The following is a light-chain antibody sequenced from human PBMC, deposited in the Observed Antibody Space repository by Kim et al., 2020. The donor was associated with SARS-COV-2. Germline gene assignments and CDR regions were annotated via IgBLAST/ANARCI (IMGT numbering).Light chain of an antibody. J-gene: IGLJ3*02. CDR1: SGHSRYA. CDR2: LYSDGSH. Sequence: SVQLPCALSSGHSRYAVAWHQQQPEKGPRYLMKLYSDGSHDEGHGIPDLFSGSSSGAEHYLAISSLQSVDEADYYCQTCGPGLWVFGGGTQLTVL. V-gene: IGLV4-69*01. CDR3: QTCGPGLWV.